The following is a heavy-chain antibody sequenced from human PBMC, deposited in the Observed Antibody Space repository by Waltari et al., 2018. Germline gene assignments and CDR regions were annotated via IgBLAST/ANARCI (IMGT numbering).Heavy chain of an antibody. CDR2: ITGSGGTT. CDR3: AKGETSGWYRCFDY. J-gene: IGHJ4*02. Sequence: EVQLVESGGDLVQPGGSLRLSCAASGFPFSSYAMSWVRQAPGKGLEWVSSITGSGGTTYYAAAVKGQFTISRDNSKNTLYLQRNSLRAEDTAVYYCAKGETSGWYRCFDYWGQGALVTVSS. CDR1: GFPFSSYA. D-gene: IGHD6-19*01. V-gene: IGHV3-23*04.